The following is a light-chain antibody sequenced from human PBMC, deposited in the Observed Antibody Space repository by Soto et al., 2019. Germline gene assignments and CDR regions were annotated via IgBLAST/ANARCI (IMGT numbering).Light chain of an antibody. J-gene: IGKJ5*01. Sequence: ENVLTQSPSTLSLSPGETATLSCRASKSLSNSQIVWYQQKPGQAPRLLISGASSRATGIPDRFFGSGSGTDFTLTISRLEPEDFAVYYCQQYGSSPPITFGQGTRLEIK. V-gene: IGKV3-20*01. CDR2: GAS. CDR3: QQYGSSPPIT. CDR1: KSLSNSQ.